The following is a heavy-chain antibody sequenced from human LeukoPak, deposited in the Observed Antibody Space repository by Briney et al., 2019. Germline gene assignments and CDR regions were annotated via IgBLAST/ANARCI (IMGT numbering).Heavy chain of an antibody. CDR2: ISSSSSYI. Sequence: GGSLRLSCAAPGFTFSSYSMNWVRQAPGKGLEWVSSISSSSSYIYYADSVKGRFTISRDNAKNSLYLQMNSLRAEDTAVYYCARDRVAGRPGFDPWGQGTLVTVSS. D-gene: IGHD6-19*01. CDR3: ARDRVAGRPGFDP. V-gene: IGHV3-21*01. J-gene: IGHJ5*02. CDR1: GFTFSSYS.